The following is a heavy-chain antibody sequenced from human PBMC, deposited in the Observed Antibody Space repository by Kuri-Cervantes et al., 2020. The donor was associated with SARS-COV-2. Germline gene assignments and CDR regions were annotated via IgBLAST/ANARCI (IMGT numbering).Heavy chain of an antibody. CDR2: INPNSGGT. J-gene: IGHJ5*02. V-gene: IGHV1-2*02. Sequence: ASVKVSCKASGYTFTGYYMHWVRQAPGQGLEWMGWINPNSGGTNYAQKFQGRVTMTRDTSISTAYMELSRLRSDDTVVYYCARFRITMRGFDPWGQGTLVTVSS. CDR3: ARFRITMRGFDP. D-gene: IGHD3-22*01. CDR1: GYTFTGYY.